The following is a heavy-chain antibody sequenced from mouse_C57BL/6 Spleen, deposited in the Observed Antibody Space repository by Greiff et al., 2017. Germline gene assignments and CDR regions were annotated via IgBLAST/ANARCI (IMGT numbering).Heavy chain of an antibody. V-gene: IGHV2-6*01. CDR3: ASPPYYYGSSPLAY. CDR1: GFSLTSYG. D-gene: IGHD1-1*01. Sequence: VQVVESGPGLVAPSQCLTISCTVSGFSLTSYGVDWVRQSPGKGLEWLGVIWGVGSTNYNSALKSSLSISKAKSKSQVSLKMNSLQTTDTAMYYCASPPYYYGSSPLAYWGQGTLVTVSA. J-gene: IGHJ3*01. CDR2: IWGVGST.